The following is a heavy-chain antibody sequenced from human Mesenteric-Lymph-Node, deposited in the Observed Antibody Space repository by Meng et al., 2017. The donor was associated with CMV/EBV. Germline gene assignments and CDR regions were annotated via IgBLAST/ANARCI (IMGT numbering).Heavy chain of an antibody. D-gene: IGHD1-26*01. CDR2: INWNGATT. CDR1: GFTLDYYG. V-gene: IGHV3-20*04. J-gene: IGHJ4*02. CDR3: AKAGSYSSYFDY. Sequence: GGSLRLSCAASGFTLDYYGMSWVRQAPGKGLEWVSGINWNGATTRYGDSVKGRFTISRDNAKNSLYLQMNSLRAEDTAVYYCAKAGSYSSYFDYWGQGTLVTVSS.